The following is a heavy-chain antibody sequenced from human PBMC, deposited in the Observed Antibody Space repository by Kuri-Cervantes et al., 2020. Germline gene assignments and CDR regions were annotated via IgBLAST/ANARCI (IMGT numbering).Heavy chain of an antibody. CDR2: ILHSGNT. D-gene: IGHD5-24*01. Sequence: SETLSLTCSVSGASISSESYYWGWIRQPPGKGLEWIGCILHSGNTYYNPSLKSRVTISIDTSKNQFSLKVNSVTAADTAVYYCARVETTTSVWFDSWGQGTLVTVSS. CDR3: ARVETTTSVWFDS. V-gene: IGHV4-39*01. J-gene: IGHJ5*01. CDR1: GASISSESYY.